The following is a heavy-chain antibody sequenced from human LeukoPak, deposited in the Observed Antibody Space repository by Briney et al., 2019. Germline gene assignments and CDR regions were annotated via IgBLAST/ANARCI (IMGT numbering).Heavy chain of an antibody. CDR2: ISSNGGST. J-gene: IGHJ4*02. CDR3: ARAPSTRRGVDY. Sequence: PGGSLRFSCAASGFTFSSYAMHWVRQAPGKGLEYVSAISSNGGSTYYANSVKGRFTISRDNSKNTLYLQMGSLRAEDMAVYYCARAPSTRRGVDYWGQGTLVTVSS. D-gene: IGHD3-16*01. CDR1: GFTFSSYA. V-gene: IGHV3-64*01.